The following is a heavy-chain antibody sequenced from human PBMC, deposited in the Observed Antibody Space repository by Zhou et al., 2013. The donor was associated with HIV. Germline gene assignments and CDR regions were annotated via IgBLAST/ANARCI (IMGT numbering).Heavy chain of an antibody. D-gene: IGHD5-12*01. CDR1: GYAFSTYY. CDR2: INPGIGST. Sequence: QVQLVQSGAEMKKPGASVNISCKASGYAFSTYYIHWVRQAPGQGLEWMGLINPGIGSTYYAEKFQGRVTMTRDTSTNTVNMQLGTLTSEDTAVYYCAGYGRGYNWLYYWGQGTLVTVSS. V-gene: IGHV1-46*01. J-gene: IGHJ4*02. CDR3: AGYGRGYNWLYY.